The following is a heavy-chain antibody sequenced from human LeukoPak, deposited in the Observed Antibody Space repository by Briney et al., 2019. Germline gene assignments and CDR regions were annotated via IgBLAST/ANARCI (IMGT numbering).Heavy chain of an antibody. CDR3: ATQGYSYGDFDY. V-gene: IGHV4-39*01. CDR1: GGSISSSSYH. Sequence: PSETLSLTCTVSGGSISSSSYHWRWIRQPPGKGLEWIGSIYYSGSTYYNPSLKSRVTISVDTSKNQFSLKLSSVTAADTAVYYCATQGYSYGDFDYWGQGTLVTVSS. D-gene: IGHD5-18*01. J-gene: IGHJ4*02. CDR2: IYYSGST.